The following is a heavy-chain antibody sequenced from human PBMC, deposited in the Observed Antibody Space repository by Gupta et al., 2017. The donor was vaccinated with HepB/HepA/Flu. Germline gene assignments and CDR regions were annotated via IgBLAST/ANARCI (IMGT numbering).Heavy chain of an antibody. CDR1: GGTFSSYA. CDR3: ARVLRSTLVPAATYYFDY. Sequence: QVQLVQSGAEVKKPGSSVKVSCKASGGTFSSYAISWVRQAPGQGLEWMGGIIPIFGTANYAQKFQGRVTITADESTSTAYMELSSLRSEDTAVYYCARVLRSTLVPAATYYFDYWGQGTLVTVSS. D-gene: IGHD2-2*01. J-gene: IGHJ4*02. V-gene: IGHV1-69*01. CDR2: IIPIFGTA.